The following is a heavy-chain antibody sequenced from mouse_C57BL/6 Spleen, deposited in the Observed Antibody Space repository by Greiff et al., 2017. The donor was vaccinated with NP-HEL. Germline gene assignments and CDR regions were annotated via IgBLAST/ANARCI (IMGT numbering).Heavy chain of an antibody. CDR1: GYTFTDYN. V-gene: IGHV1-18*01. CDR2: INPNNGGT. D-gene: IGHD1-1*01. Sequence: EVQLVESGPELVKPGASVKIPCKASGYTFTDYNMDWVKQSHGKSLEWIGDINPNNGGTIYNQKFKGKATLTVDKSSSTAYMELRSLTSEDTAVYYCASTYYYGSSYGAMDYWGQGTSVTVSS. CDR3: ASTYYYGSSYGAMDY. J-gene: IGHJ4*01.